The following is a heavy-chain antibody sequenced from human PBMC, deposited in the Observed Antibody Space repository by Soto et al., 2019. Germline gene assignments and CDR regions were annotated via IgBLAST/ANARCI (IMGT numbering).Heavy chain of an antibody. Sequence: QVQLQESGPGLIKGSQTLTLTCTVSGGSISSGGYSWSWIRQHPGKGLEWIGYTYNSANTYQSRSLNSRVSISAATAKNQCSLNLSSVTAADTAMYYGARLSSSGWPIDSWGQGTLVTVSS. J-gene: IGHJ4*02. D-gene: IGHD6-19*01. CDR3: ARLSSSGWPIDS. CDR2: TYNSANT. V-gene: IGHV4-31*03. CDR1: GGSISSGGYS.